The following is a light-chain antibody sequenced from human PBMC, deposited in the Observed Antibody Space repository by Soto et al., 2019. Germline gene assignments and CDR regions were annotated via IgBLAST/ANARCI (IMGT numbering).Light chain of an antibody. CDR3: QQYGSSPRT. CDR1: QSLSSSY. CDR2: DAS. Sequence: EIVLTQSPGTLSLSPGERATLSCRASQSLSSSYLAWYQQKPGQAPRLLIYDASSRATGIPDRFSGSGSGTDFTLTISRLEPEDFAVYYCQQYGSSPRTFGQGTKVAIK. J-gene: IGKJ1*01. V-gene: IGKV3-20*01.